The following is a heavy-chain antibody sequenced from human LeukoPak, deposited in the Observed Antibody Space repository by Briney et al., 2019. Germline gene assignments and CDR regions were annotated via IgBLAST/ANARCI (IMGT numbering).Heavy chain of an antibody. Sequence: ASVKVSCKASGYTFTNYGISWVRQAPGQGLEWMGWISAYNGNTNYAQKLQGRVTMTTDTSTTTAYMELRSLRSDDTAVYYCARGRKYTSGYRVTELGSGYSDYWGQGTLVTVSS. CDR3: ARGRKYTSGYRVTELGSGYSDY. CDR1: GYTFTNYG. J-gene: IGHJ4*02. V-gene: IGHV1-18*01. D-gene: IGHD5-18*01. CDR2: ISAYNGNT.